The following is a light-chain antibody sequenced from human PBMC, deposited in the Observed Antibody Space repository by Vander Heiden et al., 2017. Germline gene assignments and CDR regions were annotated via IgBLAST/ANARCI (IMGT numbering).Light chain of an antibody. V-gene: IGLV3-27*01. CDR2: RDS. CDR1: VVARKY. J-gene: IGLJ3*02. Sequence: SYELTQPPSVSVSAGQTARITCSGDVVARKYARWFQQKPGQGPVLVIYRDSERPSGIPERFSGSSSGTTATLTISGAQVEDEADYHCYCAADSNLRVFGGGTKLTVL. CDR3: YCAADSNLRV.